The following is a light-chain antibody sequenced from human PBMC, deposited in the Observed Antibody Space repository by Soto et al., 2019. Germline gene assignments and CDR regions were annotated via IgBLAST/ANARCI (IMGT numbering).Light chain of an antibody. V-gene: IGLV3-1*01. CDR3: QAWDSSTGV. CDR1: KLGDKY. CDR2: QDT. J-gene: IGLJ1*01. Sequence: SSELTQPPSVSVSPGQTASITCSGDKLGDKYVCWYQQRPGQSPVLVIYQDTKRPSGIPDRFSGSNSGNTATLTISGTQAMDEADYYCQAWDSSTGVFGTGTKVTVL.